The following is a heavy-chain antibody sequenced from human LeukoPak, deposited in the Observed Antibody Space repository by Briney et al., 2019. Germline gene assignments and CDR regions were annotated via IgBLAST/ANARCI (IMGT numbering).Heavy chain of an antibody. CDR3: AREGTKEQRVDY. J-gene: IGHJ4*02. CDR1: GFTVSSNY. Sequence: GGSLRLSCAASGFTVSSNYMSWVRQAPGKGLEWVSVIYSGGSIYYADSVKGRFTISRDNSKNTLYLQMNSLRAEDTAVYYCAREGTKEQRVDYWGQGTLVTVSS. V-gene: IGHV3-53*01. D-gene: IGHD6-25*01. CDR2: IYSGGSI.